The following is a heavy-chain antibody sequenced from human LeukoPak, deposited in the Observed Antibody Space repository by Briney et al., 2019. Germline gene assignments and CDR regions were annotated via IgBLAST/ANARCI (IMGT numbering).Heavy chain of an antibody. CDR3: ARVRLSGARYSWFDP. J-gene: IGHJ5*02. D-gene: IGHD1-26*01. Sequence: ASVKVSCKASGYTFTSYYMHWVRQAPGQGLEWMGIINPSGGSTSYAQKFQGGVTMTRDTSTSTVYMELSSLRSEDTAVYYCARVRLSGARYSWFDPWGQGTLVTVSS. CDR1: GYTFTSYY. V-gene: IGHV1-46*01. CDR2: INPSGGST.